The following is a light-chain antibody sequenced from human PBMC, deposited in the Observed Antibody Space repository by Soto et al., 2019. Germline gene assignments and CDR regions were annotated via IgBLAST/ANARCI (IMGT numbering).Light chain of an antibody. CDR1: ISDVGGYNY. CDR3: SSYAGSNNLYV. V-gene: IGLV2-8*01. Sequence: SFLTHPPSASVSPLQSVTISCTGTISDVGGYNYVSWYQQHPGKAPKLMIYEVSKRPSGVPDRFSGSKSGNTASLTVSGLQAEDEADYYCSSYAGSNNLYVFGTGTKVTVL. CDR2: EVS. J-gene: IGLJ1*01.